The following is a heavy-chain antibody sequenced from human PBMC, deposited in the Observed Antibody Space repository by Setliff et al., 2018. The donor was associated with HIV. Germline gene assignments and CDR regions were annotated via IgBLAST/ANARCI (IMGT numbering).Heavy chain of an antibody. CDR2: ISYSGST. CDR3: ARQGAATGHSFDS. J-gene: IGHJ4*02. D-gene: IGHD6-25*01. Sequence: PSETLSLTCIVSGVSTSSSSYYWGWIRQPPGKGLEWIGYISYSGSTYYNPSLKSRITISADTSKNHFSLRLTSVTAADTAVYYCARQGAATGHSFDSWGPGALVTVSS. V-gene: IGHV4-39*01. CDR1: GVSTSSSSYY.